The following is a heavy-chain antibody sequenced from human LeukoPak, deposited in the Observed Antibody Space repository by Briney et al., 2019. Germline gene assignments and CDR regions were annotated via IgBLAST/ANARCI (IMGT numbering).Heavy chain of an antibody. CDR2: VKDDGSKD. Sequence: GGSLRLSCAASGFTFSGSWMSWVRQAPGKGLEWVANVKDDGSKDYYVDSVKGRFTISRDNAKNSLYLQMNSLRAEDTAVYYCARSGLHSSSWYSPYWDYYYGMDVWGQGTTVTVSS. J-gene: IGHJ6*02. V-gene: IGHV3-7*03. CDR3: ARSGLHSSSWYSPYWDYYYGMDV. D-gene: IGHD6-13*01. CDR1: GFTFSGSW.